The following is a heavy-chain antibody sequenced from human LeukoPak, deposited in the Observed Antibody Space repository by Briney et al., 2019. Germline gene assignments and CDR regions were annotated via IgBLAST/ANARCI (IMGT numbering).Heavy chain of an antibody. J-gene: IGHJ4*02. Sequence: PGGSLRLSCAAFGFTFSDFWMGWVRQAPGKGLEWVANINQGGSESYYVDSVKGRFTISRDNAKKSLFLQMNSLRAEDTAVYYCTKGRSNHYWGQGTLVTVST. CDR2: INQGGSES. V-gene: IGHV3-7*01. CDR3: TKGRSNHY. D-gene: IGHD4-11*01. CDR1: GFTFSDFW.